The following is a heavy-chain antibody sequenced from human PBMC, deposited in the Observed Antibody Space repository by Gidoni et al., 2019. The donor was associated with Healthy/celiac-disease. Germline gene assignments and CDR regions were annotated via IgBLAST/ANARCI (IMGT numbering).Heavy chain of an antibody. Sequence: EVQLLESGGGLVQPGGSLRLSCAASGFTFSSYAMSWVRQAPGKGLGWVSAIVGSGGSTYYADSVKGRFTISRDNSKNTLYLQMNSLRAEDTAVYYCAKVVSAPKRPGYYYYGMDVWGQGTTVTVSS. V-gene: IGHV3-23*01. D-gene: IGHD2-2*01. J-gene: IGHJ6*02. CDR3: AKVVSAPKRPGYYYYGMDV. CDR2: IVGSGGST. CDR1: GFTFSSYA.